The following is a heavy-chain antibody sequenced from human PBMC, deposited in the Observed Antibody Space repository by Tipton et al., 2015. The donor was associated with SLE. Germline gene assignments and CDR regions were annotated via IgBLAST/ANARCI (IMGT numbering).Heavy chain of an antibody. J-gene: IGHJ3*01. Sequence: RSLRLSCAASGFTFRSYGMHWARQAPGKGLEWVAIISSDGSKAYYRDSVKGRFTISRDNSNNRLFLQMNSLRPEDTAVYYSVREMGVGRAAGGTYAFDVWGQGTKVIVSA. CDR3: VREMGVGRAAGGTYAFDV. CDR2: ISSDGSKA. D-gene: IGHD6-13*01. V-gene: IGHV3-30*03. CDR1: GFTFRSYG.